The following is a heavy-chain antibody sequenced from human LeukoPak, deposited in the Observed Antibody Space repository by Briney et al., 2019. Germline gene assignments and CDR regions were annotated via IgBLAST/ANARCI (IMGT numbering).Heavy chain of an antibody. J-gene: IGHJ4*02. V-gene: IGHV3-66*01. Sequence: GGSLRLSCAASGVIVSSSYMSWVRQAPGKGLEWVSVIYSGGSTYYADSVKGRFTISRDNSKNTLYLQMNSLRAEDTAVYYCAKAYPYYDSSGYYSYYFDYWGQGTLVTVSS. CDR3: AKAYPYYDSSGYYSYYFDY. D-gene: IGHD3-22*01. CDR2: IYSGGST. CDR1: GVIVSSSY.